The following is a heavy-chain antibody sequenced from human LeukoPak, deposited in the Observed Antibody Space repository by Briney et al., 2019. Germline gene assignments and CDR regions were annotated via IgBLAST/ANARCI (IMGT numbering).Heavy chain of an antibody. CDR3: VGGIGWQPDY. CDR1: PGITFSDYW. V-gene: IGHV3-7*03. Sequence: GGSLRLSCAASPGITFSDYWMNWVRQAPRKGLEWVAIIRQDGREKLYLDSVKGRFTISRDNAKSSVYLQINSLRAEDTAVYYCVGGIGWQPDYWGQGTLVTVSS. CDR2: IRQDGREK. J-gene: IGHJ4*02. D-gene: IGHD6-19*01.